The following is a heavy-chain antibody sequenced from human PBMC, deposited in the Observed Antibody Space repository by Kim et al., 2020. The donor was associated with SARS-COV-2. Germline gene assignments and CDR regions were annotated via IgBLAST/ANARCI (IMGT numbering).Heavy chain of an antibody. D-gene: IGHD3-10*01. CDR2: ISSGGSTI. V-gene: IGHV3-48*03. J-gene: IGHJ2*01. CDR3: AKLWFGDGGFDL. CDR1: GFTFSTYE. Sequence: GGSLRLSCAASGFTFSTYEMNWVRQAPGKGLEWVSYISSGGSTIYYTDSVKGRFTISRDNVKNSLYLQMNSLRADDTAVYYCAKLWFGDGGFDLWGRGTLVTVSS.